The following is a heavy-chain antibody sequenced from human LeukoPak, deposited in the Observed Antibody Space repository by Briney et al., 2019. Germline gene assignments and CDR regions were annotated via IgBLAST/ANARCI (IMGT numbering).Heavy chain of an antibody. CDR2: ISYDGSNK. V-gene: IGHV3-30-3*01. Sequence: PGGSLRLSCAASGFTFSSYAMPWVRQAPVKGLEWVAVISYDGSNKYYADSVKGRFTISRDNSKNTLYLQMNSLRAEDTAVYYCARGQSGTYYDFWRGYSIDYWGQGTLVTVSS. D-gene: IGHD3-3*01. CDR1: GFTFSSYA. CDR3: ARGQSGTYYDFWRGYSIDY. J-gene: IGHJ4*02.